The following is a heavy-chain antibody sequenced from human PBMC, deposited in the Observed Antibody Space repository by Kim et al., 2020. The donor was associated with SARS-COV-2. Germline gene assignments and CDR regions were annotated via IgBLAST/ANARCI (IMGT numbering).Heavy chain of an antibody. CDR3: TRDSSSWRYYFDY. J-gene: IGHJ4*02. CDR1: GFTFGDYA. Sequence: GGSLRLSCTASGFTFGDYAMSWFRQAPGKGLEWVGFIRSKAYGGTTEYAASVKGRFTISRDDSKSIAYLQMNSLKTEDTAVYYCTRDSSSWRYYFDYWGQGTLVTVSS. D-gene: IGHD6-13*01. CDR2: IRSKAYGGTT. V-gene: IGHV3-49*03.